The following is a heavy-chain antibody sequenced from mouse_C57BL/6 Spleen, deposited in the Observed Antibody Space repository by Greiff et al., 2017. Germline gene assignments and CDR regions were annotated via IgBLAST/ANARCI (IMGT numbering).Heavy chain of an antibody. CDR3: VRHEDYYGSTPYFDY. D-gene: IGHD1-1*01. CDR2: IRSKSNNYAT. Sequence: EVKLVESGGGLVQPKGSLKLSCAASGFSFNTYAMNWVRQAPGKGLEWVARIRSKSNNYATYYADSVKDRFTISRDDSESMLYLQMNNLKTEDTAMYYCVRHEDYYGSTPYFDYWGQGTTLTVSS. J-gene: IGHJ2*01. V-gene: IGHV10-1*01. CDR1: GFSFNTYA.